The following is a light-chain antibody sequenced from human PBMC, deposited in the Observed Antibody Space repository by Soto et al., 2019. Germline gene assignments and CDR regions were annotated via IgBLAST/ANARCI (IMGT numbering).Light chain of an antibody. CDR2: DVN. CDR3: SSFTVMNTQV. CDR1: SSDVGAYNY. V-gene: IGLV2-14*03. J-gene: IGLJ2*01. Sequence: QSALTQPASVSEFPGRSVTISCIGTSSDVGAYNYVSWYQQHPGKAPKLIIFDVNHRPSGISNRFSGSKSGNTASLTVSGLQADDEADYYCSSFTVMNTQVFGGGTKLTVL.